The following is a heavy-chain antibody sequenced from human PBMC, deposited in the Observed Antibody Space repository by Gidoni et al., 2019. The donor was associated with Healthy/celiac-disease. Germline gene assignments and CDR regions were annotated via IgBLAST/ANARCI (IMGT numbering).Heavy chain of an antibody. CDR2: ISGSGGST. D-gene: IGHD6-19*01. Sequence: EVQLLESGGGLVQPGGSLRLSCAASGFTFSSYAMSWVRQAPGKGLEWVSAISGSGGSTYYADSVKGRFTISRDNSKNTLYLQMNSLRAEDTAVYYCAKDSIAVAGMDDYFDYWGQGTLVTVSS. CDR1: GFTFSSYA. J-gene: IGHJ4*02. CDR3: AKDSIAVAGMDDYFDY. V-gene: IGHV3-23*01.